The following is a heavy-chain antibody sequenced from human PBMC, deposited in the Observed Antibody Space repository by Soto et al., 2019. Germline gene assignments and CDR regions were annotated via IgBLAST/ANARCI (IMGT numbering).Heavy chain of an antibody. CDR1: GYGFTTYG. Sequence: QVHLVQSGAELKKPGASVKVSCKGSGYGFTTYGITWVRQSPGHGLEWMAWISAHNGNTNYAQKLQGRVTVTRDTSTSTAYMELTSRRSDDTALNYCQTGRYGDYWGQGALVTVSS. J-gene: IGHJ4*02. V-gene: IGHV1-18*01. D-gene: IGHD1-1*01. CDR3: QTGRYGDY. CDR2: ISAHNGNT.